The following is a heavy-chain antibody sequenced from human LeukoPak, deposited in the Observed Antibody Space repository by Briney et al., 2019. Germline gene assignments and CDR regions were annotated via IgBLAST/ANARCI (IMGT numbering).Heavy chain of an antibody. D-gene: IGHD3-16*02. CDR1: GYTFTSYD. CDR3: AREVITFGGVIVHNWFDP. Sequence: ASVKVSCKASGYTFTSYDINWVRQATGQGLEWMGWMNPNSGNTGYAQKFQGRVTMTRNTSISTAYMELSSLRSDDTAVYYCAREVITFGGVIVHNWFDPWGQGTLVTVSS. V-gene: IGHV1-8*01. CDR2: MNPNSGNT. J-gene: IGHJ5*02.